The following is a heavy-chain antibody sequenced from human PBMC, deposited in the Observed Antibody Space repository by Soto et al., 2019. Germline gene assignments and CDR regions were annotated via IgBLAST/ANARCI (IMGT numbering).Heavy chain of an antibody. Sequence: QPGGSMRLSCAASGLTFCDFTMTWVRTAPGKGLEWVSAINGSGNNTYYADSVKGRFTISRDNSKNTLYLQMNSLRAEDTAVYYCAKEDIGYYYDSSGYSDYWGQGTLVTVS. J-gene: IGHJ4*02. CDR2: INGSGNNT. D-gene: IGHD3-22*01. V-gene: IGHV3-23*01. CDR1: GLTFCDFT. CDR3: AKEDIGYYYDSSGYSDY.